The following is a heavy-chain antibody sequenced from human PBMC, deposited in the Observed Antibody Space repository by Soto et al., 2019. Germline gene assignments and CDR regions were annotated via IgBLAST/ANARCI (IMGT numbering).Heavy chain of an antibody. D-gene: IGHD3-10*01. CDR3: ARGAIRIRRGGFDY. V-gene: IGHV4-59*01. CDR1: GGSISSYY. Sequence: SETLSLTCTVSGGSISSYYWSWIRQPPGKGLEWIGYIYYSGSTNYNPSLKSRVTISVDTSKNQFSLKLSSVTAADTAVYYCARGAIRIRRGGFDYWGQGTLVTVPQ. CDR2: IYYSGST. J-gene: IGHJ4*02.